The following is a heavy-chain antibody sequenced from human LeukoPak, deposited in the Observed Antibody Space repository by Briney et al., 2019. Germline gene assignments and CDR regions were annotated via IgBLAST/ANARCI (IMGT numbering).Heavy chain of an antibody. Sequence: SETLSLTCTVSGGSISSYYWSWIRQPPGEGLEWIGYIYYSGSTNYNPSLKSRVTISVDTSKNQFSLKLTSVTAADTAVYYCARDRELGYWGQGTLVTVSS. CDR2: IYYSGST. J-gene: IGHJ4*02. CDR3: ARDRELGY. D-gene: IGHD3-10*01. CDR1: GGSISSYY. V-gene: IGHV4-59*01.